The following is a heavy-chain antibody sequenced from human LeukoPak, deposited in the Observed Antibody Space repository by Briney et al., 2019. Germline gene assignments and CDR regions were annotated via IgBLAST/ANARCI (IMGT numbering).Heavy chain of an antibody. CDR2: IHYSKVT. Sequence: SETLSLTCSVSGGSISSRNHHWDWLRQPPGSGLEWIGSIHYSKVTYSNPSLRSRLTLSVDMSKNHFSLNLSSVTAADTAVYYCARRDNSFDSWGPGTLVTVAS. CDR3: ARRDNSFDS. D-gene: IGHD5-24*01. CDR1: GGSISSRNHH. V-gene: IGHV4-39*02. J-gene: IGHJ4*02.